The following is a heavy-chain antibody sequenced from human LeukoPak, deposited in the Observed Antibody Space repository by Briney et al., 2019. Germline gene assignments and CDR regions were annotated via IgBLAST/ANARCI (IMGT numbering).Heavy chain of an antibody. CDR3: ATDIVVVPAAMEGVDY. V-gene: IGHV3-7*01. CDR1: GFSFNIYW. D-gene: IGHD2-2*01. J-gene: IGHJ4*02. CDR2: IQQDGGQQ. Sequence: GGSLRLSCAASGFSFNIYWMTWVRQAPGKGLEWVAGIQQDGGQQYYVDSVKGRFTISRDNSKNTLYLQMNSLRAEDTAVYYCATDIVVVPAAMEGVDYWGQGTLVTVSS.